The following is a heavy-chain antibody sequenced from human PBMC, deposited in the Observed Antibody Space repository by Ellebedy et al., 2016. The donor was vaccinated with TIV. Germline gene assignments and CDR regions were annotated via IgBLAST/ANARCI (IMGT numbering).Heavy chain of an antibody. D-gene: IGHD3-22*01. J-gene: IGHJ4*02. CDR3: ARDLSDYYDSSGYLPGY. CDR2: ISAYNGNT. Sequence: ASVKVSCKASGYTFTSYGISWVRQAPGQGLEWMGWISAYNGNTNYEQKLQGSVTMTTDTSTSTAYMELRSLRSDDTAVYYCARDLSDYYDSSGYLPGYWGQGTLVTVSS. V-gene: IGHV1-18*01. CDR1: GYTFTSYG.